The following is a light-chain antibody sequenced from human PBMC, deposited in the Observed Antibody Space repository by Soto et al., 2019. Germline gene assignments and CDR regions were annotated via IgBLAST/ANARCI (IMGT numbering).Light chain of an antibody. CDR1: SSNIGSNY. CDR3: AAWDDSLSVPWV. Sequence: QFVLTQPPSASGTPGQRVTLSCSGSSSNIGSNYVYWYQQLPGTAPKLLIYRNNQRPSGVPDRFSGSKSGTSASLAISGLRSEDEADYYCAAWDDSLSVPWVFGGGTKVTVL. J-gene: IGLJ3*02. V-gene: IGLV1-47*01. CDR2: RNN.